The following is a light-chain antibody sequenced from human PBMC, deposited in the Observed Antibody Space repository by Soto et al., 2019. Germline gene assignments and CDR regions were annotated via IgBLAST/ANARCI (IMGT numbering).Light chain of an antibody. CDR2: DAS. CDR1: QSVSSN. CDR3: QQRSNGLA. Sequence: DIVLTQSPATLSLSPGERATLSCRASQSVSSNLAWYQQKPGQAPRLLIYDASNRATGIPARFSGSGSGTDFTLTISSLEPEDFAIYYCQQRSNGLAFGPGTKVDIK. J-gene: IGKJ3*01. V-gene: IGKV3-11*01.